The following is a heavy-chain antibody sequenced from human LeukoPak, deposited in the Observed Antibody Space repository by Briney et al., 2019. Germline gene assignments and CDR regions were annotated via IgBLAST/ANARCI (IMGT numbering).Heavy chain of an antibody. CDR3: AKGRDYGDF. V-gene: IGHV3-7*01. Sequence: PGGSLTLSCTVSGFTFSSYWMTWVRQVPGKGLQWVANINQDGREKCYMDSMKGRLNISRDNTENSVFLQLASLRPEDTGIYFCAKGRDYGDFWGQGTLVAVSS. CDR2: INQDGREK. J-gene: IGHJ4*02. CDR1: GFTFSSYW.